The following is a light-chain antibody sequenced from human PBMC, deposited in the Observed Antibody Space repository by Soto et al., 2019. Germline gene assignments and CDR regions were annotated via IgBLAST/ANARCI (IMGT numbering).Light chain of an antibody. V-gene: IGLV2-14*01. Sequence: QSVLTQPASVSGSPGQSITIACTGTSSDVGGYNYVSWYQQHPGKAPKLMIYEVSNRPSGVSNRFSGSKSGNTASLTISGLQAEDEADYYCGSYTSSSTSSYVFGTGTKVTVL. CDR2: EVS. CDR3: GSYTSSSTSSYV. J-gene: IGLJ1*01. CDR1: SSDVGGYNY.